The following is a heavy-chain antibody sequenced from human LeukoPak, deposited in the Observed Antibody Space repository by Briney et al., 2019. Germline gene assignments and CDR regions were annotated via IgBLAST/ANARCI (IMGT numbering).Heavy chain of an antibody. Sequence: PGGSLRLSCAASGFTFSSYAMSWVRQAPGKGLEWVSAISGSGGSTYYADSVKGRFTISRDNSKNTLYLQMNSLRAEDTAVYYRAKGGIAVAGKGYFDYWGQGTLVTVSS. V-gene: IGHV3-23*01. CDR1: GFTFSSYA. CDR3: AKGGIAVAGKGYFDY. D-gene: IGHD6-19*01. J-gene: IGHJ4*02. CDR2: ISGSGGST.